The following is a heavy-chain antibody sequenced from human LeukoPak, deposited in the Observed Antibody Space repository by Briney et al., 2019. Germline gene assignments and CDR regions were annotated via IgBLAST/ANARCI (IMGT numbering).Heavy chain of an antibody. D-gene: IGHD6-19*01. CDR1: GFTFSSYE. V-gene: IGHV3-48*03. Sequence: GGSLRLSCAASGFTFSSYETNWVRQAPGNGLEWVSYISSSGITIYYADSVKGRFSISRDNAKNSLYLQMNSLRAEDTAVYYCARDKKQWLVRWYFDLWGRGTLVTVSS. CDR2: ISSSGITI. J-gene: IGHJ2*01. CDR3: ARDKKQWLVRWYFDL.